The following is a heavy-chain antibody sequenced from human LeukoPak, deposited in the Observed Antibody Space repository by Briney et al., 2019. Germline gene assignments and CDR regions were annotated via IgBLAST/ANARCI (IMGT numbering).Heavy chain of an antibody. D-gene: IGHD5-24*01. CDR3: ARAGRDGYNFDY. J-gene: IGHJ4*02. CDR2: IYYSGST. CDR1: GVSISSYY. Sequence: PSETLSLTCTVSGVSISSYYWSWLRQPPGKGLEWIGYIYYSGSTNYNPSLKSRVTISVDTSKNQFSLKLSSVTAADTAVYYCARAGRDGYNFDYWGQGTLVTVSS. V-gene: IGHV4-59*01.